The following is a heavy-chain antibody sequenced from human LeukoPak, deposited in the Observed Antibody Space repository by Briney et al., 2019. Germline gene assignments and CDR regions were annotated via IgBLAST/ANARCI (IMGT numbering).Heavy chain of an antibody. CDR2: ISAYNGNT. D-gene: IGHD3-3*01. V-gene: IGHV1-18*01. J-gene: IGHJ5*02. CDR3: ARGSRITIFGVVIGGNWFDP. Sequence: ASVKVSCKASGYTFTSYGISWVGQAPGQGLEWMGWISAYNGNTNYAQKLQGRVTMTTDTSTSTAYMELRSLRSDDTAVYYCARGSRITIFGVVIGGNWFDPWGQGTLVTVSS. CDR1: GYTFTSYG.